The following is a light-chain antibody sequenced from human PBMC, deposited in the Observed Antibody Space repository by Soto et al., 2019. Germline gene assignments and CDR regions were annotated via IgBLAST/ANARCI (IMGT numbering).Light chain of an antibody. V-gene: IGKV3-15*01. J-gene: IGKJ5*01. CDR3: QQYVNWPFT. CDR2: DTV. Sequence: ITQSPDTLCVSRGEGATLSCRARQSVSDNVAWYQQTSGQAPKLLIYDTVSRAAGVPGRFSGSGSGTEFTLTISSLQSEDYGVYFCQQYVNWPFTFGQGTRLEIK. CDR1: QSVSDN.